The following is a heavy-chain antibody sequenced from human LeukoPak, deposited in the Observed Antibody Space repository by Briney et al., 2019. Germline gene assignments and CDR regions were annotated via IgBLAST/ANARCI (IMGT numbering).Heavy chain of an antibody. CDR3: AKFNEILTGYFDY. D-gene: IGHD3-9*01. Sequence: GGSLRLSCAASGFTFSSYGMHWVRQAPGKGLEWVSSISGGGGGTYYAEFVKGRFTISRDNSKNTLCLQMNSLRAEDTAVYYCAKFNEILTGYFDYWGQGTLVTVSS. V-gene: IGHV3-23*01. CDR2: ISGGGGGT. CDR1: GFTFSSYG. J-gene: IGHJ4*02.